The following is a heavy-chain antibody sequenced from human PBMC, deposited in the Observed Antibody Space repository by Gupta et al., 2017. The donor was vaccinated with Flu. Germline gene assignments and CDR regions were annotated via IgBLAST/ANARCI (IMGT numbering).Heavy chain of an antibody. CDR3: ARLRGTAVAGMLPDY. D-gene: IGHD6-19*01. J-gene: IGHJ4*02. V-gene: IGHV5-51*01. CDR1: GYSFTNYW. CDR2: LYPGNSDS. Sequence: EVQLVQSGAEVKKPGESLKISCKASGYSFTNYWIAWVRQMPGKGLEWLGILYPGNSDSRYSPSFEGQVTISADKSISTAYLQLSSLKASDNAMYYCARLRGTAVAGMLPDYWGQGTLVTVSS.